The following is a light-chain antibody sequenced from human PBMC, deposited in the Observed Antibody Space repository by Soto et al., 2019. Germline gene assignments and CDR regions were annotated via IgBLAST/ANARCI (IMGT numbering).Light chain of an antibody. J-gene: IGKJ2*01. CDR3: QQYHNWPLYT. CDR2: GAS. CDR1: QSVSSN. Sequence: MTQSPATLSVSPGERATLSCRASQSVSSNLAWYQQKPGQAPRLLIYGASTRATGIPARFSGSGSGTEFTLTISSLQSEDSAVYYCQQYHNWPLYTFGQGTKVDIK. V-gene: IGKV3-15*01.